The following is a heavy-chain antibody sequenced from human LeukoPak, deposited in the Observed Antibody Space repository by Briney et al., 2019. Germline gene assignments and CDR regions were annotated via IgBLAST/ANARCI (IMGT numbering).Heavy chain of an antibody. CDR1: GFTFSSYA. V-gene: IGHV3-23*01. D-gene: IGHD3-10*01. CDR2: ISGSGGST. CDR3: AKTRYYGSGSYSDAFDI. Sequence: AGGSLRLSCAASGFTFSSYAMSWVRQAPGKGLEWVSAISGSGGSTYYVDSVKGRFTISRDNSKNTLYLQMNSLRAEDTAVYYCAKTRYYGSGSYSDAFDIWGQGTMVTVSS. J-gene: IGHJ3*02.